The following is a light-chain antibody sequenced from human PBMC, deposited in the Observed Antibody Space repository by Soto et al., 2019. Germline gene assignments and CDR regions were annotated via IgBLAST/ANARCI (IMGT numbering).Light chain of an antibody. J-gene: IGKJ4*01. CDR2: KAS. CDR1: QSIGSW. Sequence: DIQMTQSPSTLSASVGDRVTITCRASQSIGSWLAWYQQKPGRAPKVLIYKASNLESGVPSRFSGSGSGTEFTLTISSLQPDDSATYYCQLYNDYPLTFGGGTKVEI. V-gene: IGKV1-5*03. CDR3: QLYNDYPLT.